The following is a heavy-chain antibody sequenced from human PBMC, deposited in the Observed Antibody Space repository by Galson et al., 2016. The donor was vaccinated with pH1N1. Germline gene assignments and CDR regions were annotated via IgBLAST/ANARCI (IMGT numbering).Heavy chain of an antibody. V-gene: IGHV4-39*07. CDR3: ATMKAVSGPLYMDV. CDR1: GGSVTSSSYY. J-gene: IGHJ6*03. D-gene: IGHD3-22*01. CDR2: LYDRGST. Sequence: SETLSLTCTVSGGSVTSSSYYWGWIRQPPGRGLEWIGSLYDRGSTYYNSALTSRVAISIDTSKNQFSLKVNSVTAADAAVYYCATMKAVSGPLYMDVWGKGTTATVSS.